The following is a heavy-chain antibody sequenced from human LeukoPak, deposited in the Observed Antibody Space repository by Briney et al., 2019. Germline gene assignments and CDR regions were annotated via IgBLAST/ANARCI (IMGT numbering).Heavy chain of an antibody. J-gene: IGHJ5*02. Sequence: PSETLSLTCTVSGGSISSGSYYWGWIRQPPGKGLEWIGSIYYSGSTYYNPSLKSRVTISVDTSNNQFSLKLTSVTAADTAVYYCASIQMATVTWWFDPWGQGTLVTVFS. CDR3: ASIQMATVTWWFDP. CDR2: IYYSGST. CDR1: GGSISSGSYY. V-gene: IGHV4-39*01. D-gene: IGHD5-24*01.